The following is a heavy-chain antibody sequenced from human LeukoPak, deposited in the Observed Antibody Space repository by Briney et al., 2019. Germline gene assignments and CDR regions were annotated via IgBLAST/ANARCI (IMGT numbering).Heavy chain of an antibody. Sequence: PGGSLRLSCAASGFTFNSYWMSWVRQAPGKGLEWVANIKQDGSEKYYVDSVKGRFTISRDNAKNSLYLQMNSLRAEDTAVYFCARRGLSFGVVTSYNWFDPWGQGSLVTVSP. CDR1: GFTFNSYW. CDR2: IKQDGSEK. CDR3: ARRGLSFGVVTSYNWFDP. J-gene: IGHJ5*02. D-gene: IGHD3-3*01. V-gene: IGHV3-7*03.